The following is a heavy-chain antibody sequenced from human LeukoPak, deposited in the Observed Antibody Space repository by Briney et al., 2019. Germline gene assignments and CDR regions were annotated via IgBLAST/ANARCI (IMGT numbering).Heavy chain of an antibody. V-gene: IGHV4-38-2*01. CDR1: GGSFSGYY. CDR2: IYHSGST. CDR3: ARGPFRRYCSGGSCYSWFDP. J-gene: IGHJ5*02. D-gene: IGHD2-15*01. Sequence: SETLSLTCAVYGGSFSGYYWGWIRQPPGKGLEWIGSIYHSGSTYYNPSLKSRVTISVDTSKNQFSLKLSSVTAADTAVYYCARGPFRRYCSGGSCYSWFDPWGQGTLVTVSS.